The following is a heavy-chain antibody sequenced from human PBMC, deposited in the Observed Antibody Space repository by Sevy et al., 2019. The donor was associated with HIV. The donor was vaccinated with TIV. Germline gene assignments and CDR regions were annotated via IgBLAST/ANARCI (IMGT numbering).Heavy chain of an antibody. D-gene: IGHD3-10*02. CDR1: GFTFQTFA. Sequence: GGSLTLSCSAFGFTFQTFAMHWVRQSPGKGPEWLAVISSDGLNRNYADSVRGRFTISRDNSKNLLFLQMNSLIPNDTAVYFCTKESLRGTYIRGDFDHWGQGTLVTVSS. CDR3: TKESLRGTYIRGDFDH. J-gene: IGHJ4*02. V-gene: IGHV3-30*07. CDR2: ISSDGLNR.